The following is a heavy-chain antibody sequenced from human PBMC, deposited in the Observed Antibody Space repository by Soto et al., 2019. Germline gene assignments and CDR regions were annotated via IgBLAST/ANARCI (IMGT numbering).Heavy chain of an antibody. CDR3: ARGVNDDSSSYYILLFDY. J-gene: IGHJ4*02. Sequence: ASVKVSCKASGYTFTSYYMHWVRQAPGQGLEWMGIINPSGGSTSYAQKFQGRVTMTRDTSTSTVYMELSSLRSEDTAVYYCARGVNDDSSSYYILLFDYWGQGTLVTVS. CDR1: GYTFTSYY. CDR2: INPSGGST. V-gene: IGHV1-46*01. D-gene: IGHD3-22*01.